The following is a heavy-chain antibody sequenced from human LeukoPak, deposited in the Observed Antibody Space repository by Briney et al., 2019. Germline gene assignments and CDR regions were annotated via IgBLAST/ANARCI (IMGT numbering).Heavy chain of an antibody. Sequence: GASVKVSCKASGGTFSSYAISWVRQAPGQGLEWMGRIIPILGIANYAQKFQGRVTITADKSTSTAYMELSSLRSEDTAVYYCARADSYGYSYYYYGMDVWGQGTTVTVSS. CDR2: IIPILGIA. D-gene: IGHD5-18*01. CDR1: GGTFSSYA. CDR3: ARADSYGYSYYYYGMDV. V-gene: IGHV1-69*04. J-gene: IGHJ6*02.